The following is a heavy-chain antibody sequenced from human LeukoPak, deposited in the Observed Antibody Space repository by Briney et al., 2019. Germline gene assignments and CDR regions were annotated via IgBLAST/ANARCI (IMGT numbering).Heavy chain of an antibody. J-gene: IGHJ4*02. CDR1: GDSITNYH. V-gene: IGHV4-59*01. D-gene: IGHD3-10*01. CDR2: ISYSGTT. CDR3: AISGLVRGVST. Sequence: SETLSLTCTVSGDSITNYHWTWIRQPPGKELEWIGSISYSGTTNYNPSLKSRVTMSVDTSKSQFSLKLNSVTAADTAFYYCAISGLVRGVSTWGQGTLVTVSS.